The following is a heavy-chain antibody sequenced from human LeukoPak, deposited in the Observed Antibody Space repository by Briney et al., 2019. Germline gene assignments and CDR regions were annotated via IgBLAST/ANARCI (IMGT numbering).Heavy chain of an antibody. J-gene: IGHJ5*02. Sequence: AGGCLRLSCAASGFTFDDYAMHWVRQAPGKGLEWVSGISWNSGSIGYADSVKGRFTISRDNAKNSLYLQMNSLRAEDTALYYCVKDFGPDYYGDYDPPGFDPWGQGTLVTVSS. V-gene: IGHV3-9*01. D-gene: IGHD4-17*01. CDR2: ISWNSGSI. CDR3: VKDFGPDYYGDYDPPGFDP. CDR1: GFTFDDYA.